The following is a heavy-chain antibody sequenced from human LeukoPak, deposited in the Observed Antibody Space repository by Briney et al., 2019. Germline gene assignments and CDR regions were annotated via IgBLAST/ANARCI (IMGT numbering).Heavy chain of an antibody. D-gene: IGHD2-21*02. CDR3: ARDQCGGDCYSGPYYGMDV. J-gene: IGHJ6*02. Sequence: GGSLRLSCAASGFTFSDYYMSWIRQAPGKGLEWVSYISSSGSTMYYADSVKGRFTISRDNAKNSLYLQMNSLRAEDTAVYYCARDQCGGDCYSGPYYGMDVWGQGTTVTVSS. CDR2: ISSSGSTM. CDR1: GFTFSDYY. V-gene: IGHV3-11*01.